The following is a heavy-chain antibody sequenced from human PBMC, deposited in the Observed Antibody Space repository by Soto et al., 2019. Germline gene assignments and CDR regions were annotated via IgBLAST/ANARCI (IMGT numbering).Heavy chain of an antibody. D-gene: IGHD2-15*01. CDR1: GYIFTAYS. CDR3: AREENCSDGICYSEYFQR. Sequence: QVQLVQSGAEVKKPGASVKVSCKASGYIFTAYSMHWVRQAPGQGLEGMGVVNPSGGSTNYAQKLQGRITMTRDTSTSTVYMDLSSLTSEDTAVYYCAREENCSDGICYSEYFQRWGQGTLVTVSS. CDR2: VNPSGGST. V-gene: IGHV1-46*04. J-gene: IGHJ1*01.